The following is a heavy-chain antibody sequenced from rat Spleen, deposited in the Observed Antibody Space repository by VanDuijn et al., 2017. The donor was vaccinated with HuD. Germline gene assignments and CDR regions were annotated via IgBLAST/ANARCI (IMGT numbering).Heavy chain of an antibody. Sequence: QVQLMESGPGLVQPSETLSLTCTVSGFSLTSYNVHWVRQAPGKGLEWMGIIWTGGSTDYNSALKSRLSISRDTSKNQVFLEMNSLQSEDTTTYYCARAPGNGYVMDAWGQGASVTVSS. CDR1: GFSLTSYN. CDR2: IWTGGST. CDR3: ARAPGNGYVMDA. V-gene: IGHV2-45*01. D-gene: IGHD5-1*01. J-gene: IGHJ4*01.